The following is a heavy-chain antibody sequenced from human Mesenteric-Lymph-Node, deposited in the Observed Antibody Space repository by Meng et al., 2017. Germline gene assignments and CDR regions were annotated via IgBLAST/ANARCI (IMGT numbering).Heavy chain of an antibody. Sequence: SETLSLTCTVSGYSISSGYYGGWIRQPTGKGLEWSGSIYHSGSTYYNPSLKSRVTISVDTSKNQFSLKLSSVTAADTAVYDRAGGMVVAATVNFDYWGQGTLVTVSS. D-gene: IGHD2-15*01. J-gene: IGHJ4*02. V-gene: IGHV4-38-2*02. CDR1: GYSISSGYY. CDR2: IYHSGST. CDR3: AGGMVVAATVNFDY.